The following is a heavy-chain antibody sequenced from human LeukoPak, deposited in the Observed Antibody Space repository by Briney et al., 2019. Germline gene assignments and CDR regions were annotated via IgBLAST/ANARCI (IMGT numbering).Heavy chain of an antibody. V-gene: IGHV3-23*01. J-gene: IGHJ3*02. Sequence: GGSLRLSCGASGFTFSNYAMSWVRQAPGKGLEWVSAISGSSGNTYYADSVKGRFTISRDNSKNTLYLQMNSLRAEDTAVYYCAGGPRRSKYYDSMTHFDIWGQGTMVTVSS. CDR3: AGGPRRSKYYDSMTHFDI. CDR2: ISGSSGNT. D-gene: IGHD3-3*01. CDR1: GFTFSNYA.